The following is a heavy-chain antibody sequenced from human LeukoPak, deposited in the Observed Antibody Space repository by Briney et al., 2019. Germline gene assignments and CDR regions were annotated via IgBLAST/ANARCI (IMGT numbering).Heavy chain of an antibody. Sequence: GGSLRLSCVASGFIVSSNCMSWVRQAPGKGLEWVGRIKSKTGGGTTDYAAPVKDRFTISRDDSEDTLYLQMNSLKTEDTAVYYCTTVTIAVAGTLGWGQGTLVTVSS. V-gene: IGHV3-15*01. J-gene: IGHJ4*02. CDR1: GFIVSSNC. CDR2: IKSKTGGGTT. CDR3: TTVTIAVAGTLG. D-gene: IGHD6-19*01.